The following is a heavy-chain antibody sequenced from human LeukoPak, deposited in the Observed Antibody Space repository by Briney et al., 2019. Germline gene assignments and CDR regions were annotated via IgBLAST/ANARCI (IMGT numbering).Heavy chain of an antibody. CDR2: IYYSGST. D-gene: IGHD3-10*01. CDR3: ASSEVVRGVRAPKYAFDI. V-gene: IGHV4-31*03. Sequence: SETLSLTCTVSGGSISSGGYYWSWIRQHPGKGLEWIGYIYYSGSTYYNPSLKSRVTISVDTSKNQFSLKLNSVTAADTAVYYCASSEVVRGVRAPKYAFDIWGQGTMVTVSS. J-gene: IGHJ3*02. CDR1: GGSISSGGYY.